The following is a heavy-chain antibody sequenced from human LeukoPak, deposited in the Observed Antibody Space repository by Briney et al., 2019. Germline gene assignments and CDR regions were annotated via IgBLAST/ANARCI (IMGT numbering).Heavy chain of an antibody. Sequence: KPGGSLRLSCAASGFTFSDYYMSWIRQAPGKGLEWVSYISSSGSTIYYADSVKGRFTISRDNAKNSLYLQMTSLRAEDTAVYYCARVGGTKDIVVVVEYYFDYWGQGTLVTVSS. D-gene: IGHD2-15*01. V-gene: IGHV3-11*01. CDR3: ARVGGTKDIVVVVEYYFDY. J-gene: IGHJ4*02. CDR1: GFTFSDYY. CDR2: ISSSGSTI.